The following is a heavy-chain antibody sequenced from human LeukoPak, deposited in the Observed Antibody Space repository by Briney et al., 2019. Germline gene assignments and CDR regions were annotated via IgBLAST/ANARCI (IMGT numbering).Heavy chain of an antibody. D-gene: IGHD2/OR15-2a*01. Sequence: GGSLRLSCVASGFTLSSYAMHWARQAPGKGLEWEAVISYDGSNKYYADSVRGRFTISRDNSKNSLYLQMNSLRAEDTAVYYCARATTFDYWGQGTLVTVSS. CDR3: ARATTFDY. CDR2: ISYDGSNK. CDR1: GFTLSSYA. J-gene: IGHJ4*02. V-gene: IGHV3-30-3*01.